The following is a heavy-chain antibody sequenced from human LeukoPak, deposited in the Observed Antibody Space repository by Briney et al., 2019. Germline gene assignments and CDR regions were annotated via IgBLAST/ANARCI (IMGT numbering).Heavy chain of an antibody. CDR1: GFTFSSYS. V-gene: IGHV3-30*02. CDR3: AKVHRSGYSAGSFDY. D-gene: IGHD3-22*01. CDR2: IRYDGSNK. J-gene: IGHJ4*02. Sequence: PGGSLRLSCAASGFTFSSYSMNWVRQAPGKGLEWVAFIRYDGSNKYYADSVKGRFTISRDNSKNTLYLQMNSLRAEDTAVYYCAKVHRSGYSAGSFDYWGQGTLVTVSS.